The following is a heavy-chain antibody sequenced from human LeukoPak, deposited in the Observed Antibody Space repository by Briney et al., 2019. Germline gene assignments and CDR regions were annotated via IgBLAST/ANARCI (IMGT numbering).Heavy chain of an antibody. D-gene: IGHD3-9*01. V-gene: IGHV1-18*01. J-gene: IGHJ4*02. CDR1: GYTLTSYV. CDR3: ARGAYGDI. CDR2: ISTQSGDT. Sequence: ASVKVSCKAFGYTLTSYVFNWMRQAPGQGLEWMGWISTQSGDTNYAQKVQGRLTLTADRSTNTAYMELRSLRSDDTAVYYCARGAYGDIWGQGTMVTVSS.